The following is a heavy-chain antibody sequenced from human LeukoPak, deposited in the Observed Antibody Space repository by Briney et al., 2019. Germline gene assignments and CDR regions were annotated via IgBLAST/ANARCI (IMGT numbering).Heavy chain of an antibody. D-gene: IGHD2/OR15-2a*01. CDR1: GFSVSINY. J-gene: IGHJ4*02. Sequence: GGSLRLSCAPSGFSVSINYMNSGREAPGAGLECVSMLYSTVKTYYPNSVKGRFTISRDNSKNKLFLQMDGPRGEATAVYSCARAREYTVIDFWGQGTLVTVSS. CDR3: ARAREYTVIDF. CDR2: LYSTVKT. V-gene: IGHV3-66*01.